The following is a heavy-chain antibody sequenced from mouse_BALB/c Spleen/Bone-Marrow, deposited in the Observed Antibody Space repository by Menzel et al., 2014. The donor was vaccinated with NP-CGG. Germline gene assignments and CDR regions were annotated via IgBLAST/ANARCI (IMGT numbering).Heavy chain of an antibody. Sequence: VQLQQSGAELVKPGASVKLSCTASGFNIKDTYMHWVNQRPEQGLEWIGRIDPANGNTKYDPKFQGKATITADTSSNTAYLQLSSLTSEDTAVYYCARGGSSYGWYFDVWGAGTTVTVSS. CDR3: ARGGSSYGWYFDV. CDR2: IDPANGNT. CDR1: GFNIKDTY. J-gene: IGHJ1*01. V-gene: IGHV14-3*02. D-gene: IGHD1-1*01.